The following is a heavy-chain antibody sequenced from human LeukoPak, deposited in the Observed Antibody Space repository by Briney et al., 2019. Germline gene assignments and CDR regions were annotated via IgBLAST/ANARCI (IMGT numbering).Heavy chain of an antibody. V-gene: IGHV4-59*12. J-gene: IGHJ4*02. D-gene: IGHD3-16*01. CDR2: IYYSGST. CDR3: ARDFPMGGLDY. Sequence: SETLSLTCTVSGGSISSYYWSWIRQPPGKGLEWIGYIYYSGSTNYNPSLKSRVTISVDTSKNQFSLKLSSVTAADTAVYYCARDFPMGGLDYWGQGTLVTVSS. CDR1: GGSISSYY.